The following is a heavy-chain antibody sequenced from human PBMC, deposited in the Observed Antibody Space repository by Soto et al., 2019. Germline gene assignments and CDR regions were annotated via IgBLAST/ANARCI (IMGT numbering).Heavy chain of an antibody. J-gene: IGHJ4*02. V-gene: IGHV4-39*01. CDR2: IYFSGNT. Sequence: QLQLQESGPGLVKPSETLSLTCTVSSGSITSSTYYWGWIRQPPEKGLEWIGTIYFSGNTYYNPSLKSRVXXSXDXXRSQFSLMLSSVTAADTAVYYCARSPSLTRGYFDYWGQGTLVTVSS. CDR3: ARSPSLTRGYFDY. CDR1: SGSITSSTYY.